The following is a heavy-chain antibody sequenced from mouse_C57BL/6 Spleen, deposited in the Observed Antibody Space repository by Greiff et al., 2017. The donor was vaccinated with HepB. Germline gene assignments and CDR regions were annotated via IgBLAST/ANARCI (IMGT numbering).Heavy chain of an antibody. V-gene: IGHV2-2*01. J-gene: IGHJ3*01. D-gene: IGHD2-1*01. CDR1: GFSLTSYG. Sequence: QVQLQQSGPGLVQPSQSLSITCTVSGFSLTSYGVHWVRQSPGKGLEWLGVIWNGGSTDYNAAFISRLSISKDNSKSQVIFKMNSLQADDTAIYYCARNRGIYYGNYAWFAYWGQGTLVTVSA. CDR3: ARNRGIYYGNYAWFAY. CDR2: IWNGGST.